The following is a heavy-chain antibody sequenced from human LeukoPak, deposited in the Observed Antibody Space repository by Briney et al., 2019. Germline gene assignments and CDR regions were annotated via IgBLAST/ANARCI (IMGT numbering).Heavy chain of an antibody. CDR1: GFTFSKNA. Sequence: PGGSLRLSCAASGFTFSKNAMSWVRQAPGKGLEYVSAISSNGGSTYYANSVKGRFTISRDNSKNTLYLQMGSLRAEDMAVYYCARDTSASGLYDILTGYGYFDYWGQGTLVTVSS. CDR2: ISSNGGST. V-gene: IGHV3-64*01. CDR3: ARDTSASGLYDILTGYGYFDY. J-gene: IGHJ4*02. D-gene: IGHD3-9*01.